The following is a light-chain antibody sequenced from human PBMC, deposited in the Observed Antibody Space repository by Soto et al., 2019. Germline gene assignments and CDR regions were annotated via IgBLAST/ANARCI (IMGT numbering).Light chain of an antibody. V-gene: IGKV3-11*01. Sequence: EFVLTQSPATLSLSPGERATLSCRASQSVSTYLVWYQQKPGQAPRLLIHDVFNRATGIPARFSGSGSGTDFTLTISSLEPEDFAVYYCHQRRDWPRTFGQGTKVEIK. CDR2: DVF. CDR1: QSVSTY. J-gene: IGKJ1*01. CDR3: HQRRDWPRT.